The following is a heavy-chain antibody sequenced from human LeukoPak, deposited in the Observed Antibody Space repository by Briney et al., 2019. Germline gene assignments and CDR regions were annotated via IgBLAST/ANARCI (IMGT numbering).Heavy chain of an antibody. V-gene: IGHV1-3*01. CDR1: GYTFTSYA. CDR3: ARGHYYDSSGYRDAFDI. D-gene: IGHD3-22*01. Sequence: ASVKVSCKASGYTFTSYATHWVRQAPGQRLEWMGWINAGNGNTKYSQKFQGRVTITRDTSASTAYMELSSLRSEDTAVYYCARGHYYDSSGYRDAFDIWGQGTMVTVSS. J-gene: IGHJ3*02. CDR2: INAGNGNT.